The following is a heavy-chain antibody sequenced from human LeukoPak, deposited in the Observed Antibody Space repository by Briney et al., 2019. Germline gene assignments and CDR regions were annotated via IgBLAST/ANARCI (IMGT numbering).Heavy chain of an antibody. CDR1: GVSISSSNW. CDR2: IYHSGST. Sequence: TPSETLSLTCAVSGVSISSSNWWSWVRQPPGKGLEWIGEIYHSGSTNYNPSLKSRVTISVDTSKNQFSLKLSSVTAADTAVYYCARGDLYCSGGSCYPGYWFDPWGQGTLVTVSS. J-gene: IGHJ5*02. V-gene: IGHV4-4*02. D-gene: IGHD2-15*01. CDR3: ARGDLYCSGGSCYPGYWFDP.